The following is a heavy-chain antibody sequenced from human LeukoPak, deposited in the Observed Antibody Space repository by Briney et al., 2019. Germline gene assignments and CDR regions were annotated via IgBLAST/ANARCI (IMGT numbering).Heavy chain of an antibody. CDR2: ISNSGNTI. V-gene: IGHV3-11*04. J-gene: IGHJ4*02. CDR3: ARDRRPSIYGGLDN. CDR1: GFTFSDHY. D-gene: IGHD4/OR15-4a*01. Sequence: GGSLRLSCAASGFTFSDHYMSWIRQAPGKGLEWISYISNSGNTIYYADSVKGRFTISRDNAKNSQYLQMDSLRVEDTAVYFCARDRRPSIYGGLDNWGRGTRVTVSS.